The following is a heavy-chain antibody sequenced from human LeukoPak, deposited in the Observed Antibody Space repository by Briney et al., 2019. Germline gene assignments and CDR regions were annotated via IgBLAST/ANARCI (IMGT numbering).Heavy chain of an antibody. CDR3: ARGPRITLVRGGQRYFYMDV. CDR2: IIPIFGTA. D-gene: IGHD3-10*01. J-gene: IGHJ6*03. V-gene: IGHV1-69*05. CDR1: GGTFSSYA. Sequence: ASVKVSCKASGGTFSSYAISWVRQAPGQGLEWMGGIIPIFGTANYAQKFQGRVTMTRDTSTSTVYMELSSLRSDDTAVYYCARGPRITLVRGGQRYFYMDVWGKGTTVTVSS.